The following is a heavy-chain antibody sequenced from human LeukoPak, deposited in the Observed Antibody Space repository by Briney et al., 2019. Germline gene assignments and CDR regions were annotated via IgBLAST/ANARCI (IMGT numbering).Heavy chain of an antibody. CDR1: GYSISSGYY. J-gene: IGHJ3*02. Sequence: PSETLSLTCTVSGYSISSGYYWGWIRPPPGKGLEWIGSIYHSGSTYYNPSLKGRVTISVDTSKNQFSLKLSSVTAADTAVYYCARDWWTCSSTSCYHDAFDIWGQGTMVTVSS. D-gene: IGHD2-2*01. V-gene: IGHV4-38-2*02. CDR3: ARDWWTCSSTSCYHDAFDI. CDR2: IYHSGST.